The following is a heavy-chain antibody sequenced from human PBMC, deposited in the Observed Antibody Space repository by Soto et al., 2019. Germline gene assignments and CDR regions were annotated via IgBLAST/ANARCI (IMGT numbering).Heavy chain of an antibody. CDR1: GGSFSGYY. CDR3: ARTGGMVV. Sequence: QVQLQQWGAGLLKPSETLSLTCAVYGGSFSGYYWSWLRQPPGKGPEWIGEINHSGNTKYTPSLESRVTISVDTSKNQCSLKLNSVSAADTAVYYCARTGGMVVWSQGATVTVSS. J-gene: IGHJ6*02. CDR2: INHSGNT. V-gene: IGHV4-34*01.